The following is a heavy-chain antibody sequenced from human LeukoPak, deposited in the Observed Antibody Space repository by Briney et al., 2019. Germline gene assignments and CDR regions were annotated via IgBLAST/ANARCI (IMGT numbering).Heavy chain of an antibody. V-gene: IGHV4-31*03. Sequence: SRTLSLTCTVSGGSISSGGYYWSWIRQHPGKGLEWMGYIYYSGSTYYNPSLKSRVTISVDTSKNQFSLKLSSVTAADTAVYYCAGAGGSGSYYNNRFNIDYWGQGTLVTVSS. D-gene: IGHD3-10*01. CDR3: AGAGGSGSYYNNRFNIDY. J-gene: IGHJ4*02. CDR2: IYYSGST. CDR1: GGSISSGGYY.